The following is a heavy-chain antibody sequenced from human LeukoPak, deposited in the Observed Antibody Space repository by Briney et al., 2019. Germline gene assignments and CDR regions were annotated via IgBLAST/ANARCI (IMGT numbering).Heavy chain of an antibody. J-gene: IGHJ4*02. V-gene: IGHV3-48*03. CDR3: AKEGPRYYYDSREGNGY. D-gene: IGHD3-22*01. Sequence: PGGSLRLSCAASGFTFSSYEMNWVRQAPGKGLEWVSYISSSGSTIYYADSVKGRFTISRDNAKNSLYLQMNSLRAEDTAVYYCAKEGPRYYYDSREGNGYWGQGTLVTVSS. CDR2: ISSSGSTI. CDR1: GFTFSSYE.